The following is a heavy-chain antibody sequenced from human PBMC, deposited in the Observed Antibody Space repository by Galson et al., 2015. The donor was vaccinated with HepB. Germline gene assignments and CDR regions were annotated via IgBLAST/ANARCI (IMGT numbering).Heavy chain of an antibody. D-gene: IGHD6-13*01. CDR1: GFTFSSYA. V-gene: IGHV3-30*04. CDR3: AKAAGPAAAGTMYNWFDP. Sequence: SLRLSCAASGFTFSSYAMHWVRQAPGKGLEWVAVISYGGSNKYYADSVKGRFTISRDNSKNTLYLQMNSLRAEDTAVYYCAKAAGPAAAGTMYNWFDPWGQGTLVTVSS. J-gene: IGHJ5*02. CDR2: ISYGGSNK.